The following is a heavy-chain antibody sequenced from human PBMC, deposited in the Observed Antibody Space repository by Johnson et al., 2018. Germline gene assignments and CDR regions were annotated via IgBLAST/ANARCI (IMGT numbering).Heavy chain of an antibody. D-gene: IGHD6-19*01. CDR2: IKSDGSRT. V-gene: IGHV3-74*01. CDR3: ARVRLQQWPAPVSYGMDV. J-gene: IGHJ6*02. Sequence: VQLQESGGGLVQPGGSLRLSCVASGFTFSSYWMHWVRQAPGKGLVWVSHIKSDGSRTNYADDVKGRFTISRDSAKNTLYLQMNRLRAEDTAVYYCARVRLQQWPAPVSYGMDVWGQGTTVTVSS. CDR1: GFTFSSYW.